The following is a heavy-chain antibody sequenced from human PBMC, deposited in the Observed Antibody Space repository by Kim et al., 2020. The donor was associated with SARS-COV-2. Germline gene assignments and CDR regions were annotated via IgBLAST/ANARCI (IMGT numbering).Heavy chain of an antibody. V-gene: IGHV4-39*07. D-gene: IGHD4-17*01. CDR1: GGSISSSSYY. CDR3: ARDTTAGWGRFGAFDI. CDR2: IYYSGST. J-gene: IGHJ3*02. Sequence: SETLSLTCTVSGGSISSSSYYWGRIRQPPGKGLEWIGSIYYSGSTYYNPSLKSRVTISVDTSKNQFSLKLSSVTAADTAVYYCARDTTAGWGRFGAFDIWGQGTMVTVSS.